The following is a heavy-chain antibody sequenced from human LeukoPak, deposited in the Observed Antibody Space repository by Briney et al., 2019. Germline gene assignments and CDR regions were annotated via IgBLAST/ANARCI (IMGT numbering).Heavy chain of an antibody. Sequence: ASVKVSCKASGYTFTGYYMHWVRQAPGQGLEWMGRTNPNSGGTNYAQKFQGRVTMTRDTSISTAYMELSRLRSDDTAVYYCARTYYYDSSSYPPFDYWGQGTLVTVSS. D-gene: IGHD3-22*01. CDR1: GYTFTGYY. V-gene: IGHV1-2*06. CDR3: ARTYYYDSSSYPPFDY. CDR2: TNPNSGGT. J-gene: IGHJ4*02.